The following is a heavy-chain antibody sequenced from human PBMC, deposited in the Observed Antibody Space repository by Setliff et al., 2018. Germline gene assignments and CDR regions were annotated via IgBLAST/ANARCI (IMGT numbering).Heavy chain of an antibody. V-gene: IGHV4-39*01. CDR3: ARTGTYRYFDY. CDR2: IYYRGDT. CDR1: GGSISSGGYY. J-gene: IGHJ4*02. D-gene: IGHD1-1*01. Sequence: SETLSLTCTVSGGSISSGGYYWSWIRQPPGKGLEWIGRIYYRGDTYYNASLKGRLTISVDTAQNQFSLRLTSVTAADTAVYYCARTGTYRYFDYWGQGALVTVSS.